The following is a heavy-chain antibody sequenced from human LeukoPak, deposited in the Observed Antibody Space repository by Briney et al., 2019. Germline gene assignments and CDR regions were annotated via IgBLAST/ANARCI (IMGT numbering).Heavy chain of an antibody. J-gene: IGHJ4*02. CDR2: IYYSGST. CDR1: GGSISSGGYY. D-gene: IGHD1-26*01. Sequence: SQTLSLTCTVSGGSISSGGYYWSWIRQHPGKGPEWIGYIYYSGSTYYNPSLKSRVTISVDTSKNQFSLKLSSVTAADTAVYYCARDGMRATGYWGQGTLVTVSS. V-gene: IGHV4-31*03. CDR3: ARDGMRATGY.